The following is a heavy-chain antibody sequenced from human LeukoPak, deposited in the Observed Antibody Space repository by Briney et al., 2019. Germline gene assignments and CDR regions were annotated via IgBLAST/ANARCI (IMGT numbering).Heavy chain of an antibody. CDR1: GYTLISYG. D-gene: IGHD3-22*01. CDR2: ISAYNGNT. J-gene: IGHJ4*02. CDR3: ARANTYYYDSSGY. V-gene: IGHV1-18*01. Sequence: ASVKDSCMASGYTLISYGISWVRQAPGRGLEWMGWISAYNGNTNYAQKLQGRVTMTTDTSTSIAYMELRSLRSDDTAVYYCARANTYYYDSSGYWGQGTLVTVSS.